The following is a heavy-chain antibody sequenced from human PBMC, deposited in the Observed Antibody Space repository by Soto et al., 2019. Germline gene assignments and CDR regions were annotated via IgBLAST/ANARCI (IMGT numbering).Heavy chain of an antibody. J-gene: IGHJ6*02. CDR1: GGTFSSYA. D-gene: IGHD3-3*01. CDR2: IIPIFGTA. Sequence: QVQLVQSGAEVKKPGSSVKVSCKASGGTFSSYAISWVRQAPGQGLEWMGGIIPIFGTANYAQKFQGRVTITADKSMSTAYMELSSLRSDDTAVYYCSRVSRTYDFWSGSSYGMDVWGQGPTVTVSS. V-gene: IGHV1-69*06. CDR3: SRVSRTYDFWSGSSYGMDV.